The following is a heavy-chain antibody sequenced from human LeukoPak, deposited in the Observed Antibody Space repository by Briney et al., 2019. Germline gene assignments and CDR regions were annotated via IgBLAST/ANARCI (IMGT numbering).Heavy chain of an antibody. CDR1: GFTFSSYE. D-gene: IGHD1-1*01. V-gene: IGHV3-48*03. CDR3: ARGPRTGYYYYYMDV. CDR2: ISSSGSTI. Sequence: GGSLRLSCAASGFTFSSYEMNWVRQAPGKGLEWVSYISSSGSTIYYADSVKGRFTISRDNAKNSLYLQMNSLRAEDTAVYYCARGPRTGYYYYYMDVWGKGTTVTISS. J-gene: IGHJ6*03.